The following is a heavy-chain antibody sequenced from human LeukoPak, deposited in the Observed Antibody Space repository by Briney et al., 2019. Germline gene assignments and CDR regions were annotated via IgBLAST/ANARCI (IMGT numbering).Heavy chain of an antibody. CDR3: ARVGPDASDSYYSYGMDV. J-gene: IGHJ6*02. CDR2: ISSSGSTI. CDR1: GFTFSSFE. V-gene: IGHV3-48*03. Sequence: AGGSLRLSCAASGFTFSSFEMNWVRQAPGKGLEWVSYISSSGSTIYYADSVKGRFTISRDNAKKSMYLQMSSLRAEDTAVYYCARVGPDASDSYYSYGMDVWGQGTTVSVSS. D-gene: IGHD3-3*01.